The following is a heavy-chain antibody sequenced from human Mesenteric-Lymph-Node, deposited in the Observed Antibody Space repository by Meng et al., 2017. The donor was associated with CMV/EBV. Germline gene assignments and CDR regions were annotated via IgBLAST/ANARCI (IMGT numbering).Heavy chain of an antibody. CDR3: ARGVVVVAARYFDY. J-gene: IGHJ4*02. D-gene: IGHD2-15*01. CDR2: ISYDGSNK. V-gene: IGHV3-30*04. CDR1: GFTFSSYA. Sequence: GGSLRLSCAASGFTFSSYAMHWVRQAPGKGLEWVAVISYDGSNKYYADSVKGRFTISRDNSKNTLYLQMNSLRAEDTAVYYCARGVVVVAARYFDYWGQGTLVTVSS.